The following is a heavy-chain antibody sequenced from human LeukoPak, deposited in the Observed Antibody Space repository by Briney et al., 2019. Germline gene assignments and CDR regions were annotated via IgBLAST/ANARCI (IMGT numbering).Heavy chain of an antibody. D-gene: IGHD6-13*01. V-gene: IGHV3-64*01. CDR3: AVNIAAATFDY. J-gene: IGHJ4*02. CDR1: GFPFSSYA. Sequence: GGSLRLSCAASGFPFSSYAMHWVRQAPGKGLEYVSAISSNGGSTYYANSVKGRFTISRDNSKNTLYLQMGSLRAEDMAVYYCAVNIAAATFDYWGQGTLVTVSS. CDR2: ISSNGGST.